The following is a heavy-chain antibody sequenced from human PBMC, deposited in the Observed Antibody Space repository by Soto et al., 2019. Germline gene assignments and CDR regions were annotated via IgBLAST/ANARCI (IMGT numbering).Heavy chain of an antibody. D-gene: IGHD6-6*01. J-gene: IGHJ5*02. CDR3: ARDVAARPNWFDP. CDR2: IYYSGST. CDR1: GGSISSGGYY. Sequence: LSLTCTVSGGSISSGGYYWSWIRQHPGKGLEWIGYIYYSGSTYYNPSLKSRVTISVDTSKNQFSLKLSSVTAADTAVYYCARDVAARPNWFDPWGQGTLVTVSS. V-gene: IGHV4-31*03.